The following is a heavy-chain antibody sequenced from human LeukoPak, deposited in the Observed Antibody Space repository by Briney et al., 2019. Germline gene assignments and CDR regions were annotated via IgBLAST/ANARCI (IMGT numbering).Heavy chain of an antibody. CDR3: ARQAAAGRANWFDP. J-gene: IGHJ5*02. Sequence: PSETLSLTCTVSGGSISSRSYYWGWIRQPPGKGLEWIGSIYYSGSTYSHPSLKSQVTISVDPSQHQFSLTLISVTAADTPGYYFARQAAAGRANWFDPWGQGTLVTVSS. CDR2: IYYSGST. D-gene: IGHD6-13*01. CDR1: GGSISSRSYY. V-gene: IGHV4-39*01.